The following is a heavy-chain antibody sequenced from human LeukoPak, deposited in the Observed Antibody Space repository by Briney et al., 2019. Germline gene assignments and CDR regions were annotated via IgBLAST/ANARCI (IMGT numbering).Heavy chain of an antibody. CDR1: GGSISSGGYY. CDR2: IYYSGST. Sequence: PSQTLSLTGTVSGGSISSGGYYWSWIRQHPGKGLEWIGYIYYSGSTYYNPSLKSRVTISVDTSKNQFSLKLSSVTAADTAVYYCARDDITMVRGVMYYYGMDVWGQGTTVTVSS. V-gene: IGHV4-31*03. CDR3: ARDDITMVRGVMYYYGMDV. D-gene: IGHD3-10*01. J-gene: IGHJ6*02.